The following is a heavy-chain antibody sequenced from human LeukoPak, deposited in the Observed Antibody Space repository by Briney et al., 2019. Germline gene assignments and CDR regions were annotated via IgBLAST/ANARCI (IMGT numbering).Heavy chain of an antibody. J-gene: IGHJ4*02. V-gene: IGHV3-23*01. Sequence: GGSLRLSCAASGFTFRNYAMTWVRQAPGKGLEWVSSVSATGGSRWYADSVKGRFTISKDEYTNSLYLQMSGLRAEDTAVYYCAKSDPGYCAGGSCNLGIDYWGQGTLVNVSS. CDR3: AKSDPGYCAGGSCNLGIDY. CDR1: GFTFRNYA. D-gene: IGHD2-15*01. CDR2: VSATGGSR.